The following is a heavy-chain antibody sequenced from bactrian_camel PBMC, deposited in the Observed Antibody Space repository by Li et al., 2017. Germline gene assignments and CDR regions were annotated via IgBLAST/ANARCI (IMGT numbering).Heavy chain of an antibody. Sequence: HVQLVESGGGSVQAGGSRTLSCKVTDDIMAGDCMGWFRQAPGKEREGVAAIHRDGSTSYADSVKGRFTISRDNAKDTLYLQMNSLKIEDTAVYYCALGSSRQATMTARGKGTQVTVS. J-gene: IGHJ4*01. V-gene: IGHV3S53*01. CDR2: IHRDGST. D-gene: IGHD3*01. CDR1: DDIMAGDC.